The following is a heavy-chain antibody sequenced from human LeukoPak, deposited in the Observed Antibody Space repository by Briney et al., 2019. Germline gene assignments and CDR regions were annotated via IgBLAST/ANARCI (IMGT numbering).Heavy chain of an antibody. V-gene: IGHV4-31*03. J-gene: IGHJ4*02. D-gene: IGHD3-22*01. CDR3: ARAPRVVVISQYYFDY. Sequence: SETLSLTCTVSGGSISSGGYYWSWIRQHPGKGLEWIGYIYYSGSTYYNPSLKSRVTISVDTSKNQFSLKLSSVTAADTAVYYCARAPRVVVISQYYFDYWGQGTLVTVSS. CDR1: GGSISSGGYY. CDR2: IYYSGST.